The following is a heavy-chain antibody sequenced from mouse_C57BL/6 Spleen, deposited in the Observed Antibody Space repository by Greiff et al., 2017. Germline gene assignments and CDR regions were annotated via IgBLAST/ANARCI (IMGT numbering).Heavy chain of an antibody. CDR3: AAVIYYGNYVFDY. J-gene: IGHJ2*01. V-gene: IGHV1-55*01. CDR1: GYTFTSYW. CDR2: IYPGSGST. D-gene: IGHD2-1*01. Sequence: QVQLQQSGAELVKPGASVKMSCKASGYTFTSYWITWVKQRPGQGLEWIGDIYPGSGSTNYNEKFKSKATLTVDTSSSTAYMQLSSLTSEDSAVYYCAAVIYYGNYVFDYWGQGTTLTVSS.